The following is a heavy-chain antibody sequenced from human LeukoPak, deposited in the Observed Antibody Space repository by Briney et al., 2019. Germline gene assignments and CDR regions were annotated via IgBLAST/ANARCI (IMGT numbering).Heavy chain of an antibody. CDR3: ARASGYSSGWAEIYYYYYMDV. CDR2: TYYRSKWYN. V-gene: IGHV6-1*01. J-gene: IGHJ6*03. Sequence: SQTLSHTCAISGDSVSSNSAAWNWIRQSPSRGLEWLGRTYYRSKWYNDYAVSVKSRITINPDTSKNQFSLQLNSVTPEDTAVYYCARASGYSSGWAEIYYYYYMDVWGKGTTVTVSS. CDR1: GDSVSSNSAA. D-gene: IGHD6-19*01.